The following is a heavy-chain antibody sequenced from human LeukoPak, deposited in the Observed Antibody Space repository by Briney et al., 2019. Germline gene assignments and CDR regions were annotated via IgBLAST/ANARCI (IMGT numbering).Heavy chain of an antibody. D-gene: IGHD4-11*01. CDR3: ARVASYSKSHFDY. V-gene: IGHV1-2*02. Sequence: ASVKVSCKASGYTFTGYYMHWVRQAPGQGLEWMGWINPNSGGTNYAQKFQGRVTMTRDTSISTAYMELSRLRSDDTAVYYCARVASYSKSHFDYWGQGTLVTVSS. CDR1: GYTFTGYY. J-gene: IGHJ4*02. CDR2: INPNSGGT.